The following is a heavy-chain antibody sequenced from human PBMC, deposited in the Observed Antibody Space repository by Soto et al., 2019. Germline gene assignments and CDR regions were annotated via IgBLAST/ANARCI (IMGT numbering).Heavy chain of an antibody. Sequence: PGGSLRLSCATSGFPSGSYNMNCVRQAPGKGLQWVSSISSARRYTYYADPVKGRVTIGRDNANNALFLKMDSLGAEETAVYDCASVCLCSCGEVLKVHYVLVWGKGNPVTV. CDR2: ISSARRYT. V-gene: IGHV3-21*06. CDR3: ASVCLCSCGEVLKVHYVLV. CDR1: GFPSGSYN. J-gene: IGHJ6*03. D-gene: IGHD2-8*01.